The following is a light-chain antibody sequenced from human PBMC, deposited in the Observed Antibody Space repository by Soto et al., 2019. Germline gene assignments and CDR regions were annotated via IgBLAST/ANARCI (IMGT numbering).Light chain of an antibody. CDR3: QQYYATPPT. Sequence: DIVMTQSPDSLAVSLGERATINCKSSQSLFYSSNNRNYLAWYQQKPGQPPKLFIYWASTREFGVPDRFTGGGSGTDFTLTISSLQAEDVALYFCQQYYATPPTFGQGTKVEI. V-gene: IGKV4-1*01. J-gene: IGKJ1*01. CDR2: WAS. CDR1: QSLFYSSNNRNY.